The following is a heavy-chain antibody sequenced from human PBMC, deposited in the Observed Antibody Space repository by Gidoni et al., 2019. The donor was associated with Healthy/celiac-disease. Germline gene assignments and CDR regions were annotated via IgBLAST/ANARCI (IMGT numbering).Heavy chain of an antibody. D-gene: IGHD5-12*01. V-gene: IGHV1-46*01. J-gene: IGHJ4*02. Sequence: QVQLVPAGAEVKKPGASVKVSCTASGYTFTSYYMHWVRQAPGQGLGWRGIINPSGGSTSYAQEFQGLVIMTRNTSTSTVYMELSSLGSEDTALYYCARDHGYDYDYWGQGTLVTVSS. CDR2: INPSGGST. CDR3: ARDHGYDYDY. CDR1: GYTFTSYY.